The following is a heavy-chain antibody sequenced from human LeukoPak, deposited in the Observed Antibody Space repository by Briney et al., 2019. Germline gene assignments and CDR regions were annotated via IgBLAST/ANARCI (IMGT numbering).Heavy chain of an antibody. CDR1: GFTVSNAW. CDR3: TTFADFWSGKSFDH. V-gene: IGHV3-15*01. CDR2: IKMKSDGGTT. Sequence: GGSLRLSCAVSGFTVSNAWMSWVRQAPGKGLEWVGRIKMKSDGGTTAYAAPVEGRFVISRDDSKNTLYLQMNSLKAEDTAVYYCTTFADFWSGKSFDHWGQGTLVTVSS. J-gene: IGHJ4*02. D-gene: IGHD3-3*01.